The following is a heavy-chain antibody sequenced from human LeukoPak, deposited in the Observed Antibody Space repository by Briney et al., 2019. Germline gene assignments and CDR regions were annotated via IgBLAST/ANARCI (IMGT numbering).Heavy chain of an antibody. Sequence: GGSLRLSCAASGFTFSSYSMNWVRQAPGKGLEWVSSISSSSSYIYYADSVKGRFTISRDNAKNSLYLQMNSLRAEDTAVYYCARGRDIVATGGGPFDYWGQGTLVTVSS. CDR3: ARGRDIVATGGGPFDY. D-gene: IGHD5-12*01. CDR2: ISSSSSYI. CDR1: GFTFSSYS. J-gene: IGHJ4*02. V-gene: IGHV3-21*01.